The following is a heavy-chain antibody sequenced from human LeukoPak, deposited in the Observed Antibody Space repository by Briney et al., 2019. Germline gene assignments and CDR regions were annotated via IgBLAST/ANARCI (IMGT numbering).Heavy chain of an antibody. J-gene: IGHJ3*02. Sequence: GRSLRLSCAASGFTFSSYGMHWVRQAPGKGLEWVAVITYDGSNKYYADSVKGRFTISRDNSKNTLYLQMNSLRAEDTAVYYCAKLAALMSDYYGSGRAFDIWGQGTMVTVSS. D-gene: IGHD3-10*01. CDR1: GFTFSSYG. V-gene: IGHV3-30*18. CDR3: AKLAALMSDYYGSGRAFDI. CDR2: ITYDGSNK.